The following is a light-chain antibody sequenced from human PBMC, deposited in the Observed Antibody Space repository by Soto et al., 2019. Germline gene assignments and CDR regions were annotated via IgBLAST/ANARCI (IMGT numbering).Light chain of an antibody. J-gene: IGKJ4*01. CDR1: QSIRKF. Sequence: DIQMTQSPSSLSASVGDRVTITCRASQSIRKFLNWYQHKAWKAPKLLIYAASSLQSGVPARFSGNGSETDFSVTINSLQPEDFATYFCQQSDSTPFTFGGGTKVEIK. CDR3: QQSDSTPFT. CDR2: AAS. V-gene: IGKV1-39*01.